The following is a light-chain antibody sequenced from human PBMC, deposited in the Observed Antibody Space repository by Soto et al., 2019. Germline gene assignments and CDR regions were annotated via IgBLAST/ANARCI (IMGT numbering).Light chain of an antibody. J-gene: IGKJ3*01. V-gene: IGKV1-33*01. Sequence: DIQMTQSPSSLSASVGARVSITCQASQDIRTSLSWFQQKPGRAPKLLIYGASYLETGVPSRFRGSGSGTDFTFTISSLQAEDTATYYCQHYDNPPPFTFGPGTKVDI. CDR2: GAS. CDR3: QHYDNPPPFT. CDR1: QDIRTS.